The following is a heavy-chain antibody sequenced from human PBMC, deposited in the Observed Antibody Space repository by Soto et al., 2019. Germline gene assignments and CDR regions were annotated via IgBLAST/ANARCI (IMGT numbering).Heavy chain of an antibody. CDR2: IYYSGST. CDR3: ARAWNGYSYGYFDY. Sequence: XGTLSLTCTVSGGSVSSGSYYWSWIRQPPGKGLEWIGYIYYSGSTNYNPSLKSRVTISVDTSKNQFSLKLSSVTAADTAVYYCARAWNGYSYGYFDYWGQGTLVTVSS. D-gene: IGHD5-18*01. V-gene: IGHV4-61*01. J-gene: IGHJ4*02. CDR1: GGSVSSGSYY.